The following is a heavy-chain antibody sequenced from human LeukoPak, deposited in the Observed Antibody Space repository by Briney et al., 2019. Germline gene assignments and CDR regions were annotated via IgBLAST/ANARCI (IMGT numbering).Heavy chain of an antibody. Sequence: GGSLRLSCAASGFTFDHYAMSWVRQAPGKGLEWVSTISGSGASTYYADSLRGRFTIMRDNSKNTLYLQMNSLRAEDTAVYYCARDLERDAFDIWGQGTMVTVSS. CDR2: ISGSGAST. J-gene: IGHJ3*02. D-gene: IGHD5-24*01. CDR3: ARDLERDAFDI. V-gene: IGHV3-23*01. CDR1: GFTFDHYA.